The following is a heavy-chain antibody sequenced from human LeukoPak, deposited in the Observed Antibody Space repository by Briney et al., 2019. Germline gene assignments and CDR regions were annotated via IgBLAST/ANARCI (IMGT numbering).Heavy chain of an antibody. J-gene: IGHJ4*02. CDR1: GFTFSDHY. V-gene: IGHV3-11*04. D-gene: IGHD3-16*01. CDR2: ISTSGSTI. Sequence: GGSLRLSCAVSGFTFSDHYMSWIRQAPGKGLEWVSYISTSGSTIYYADSVKGRFTISRDNAKNSLYLQMNSLKAEDTAVYYCAKDPTDLGYWGQGTLVTVSS. CDR3: AKDPTDLGY.